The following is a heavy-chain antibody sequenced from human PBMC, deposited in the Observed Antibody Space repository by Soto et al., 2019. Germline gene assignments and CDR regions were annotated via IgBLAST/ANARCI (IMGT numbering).Heavy chain of an antibody. Sequence: QITLKESGPTLVKPTQTLTLTCTFSGFSLSTSGVGVGWIRQPPGKALEWLALIYWDDDKRYSPSLKSRLTITQHTPNNPVVRTRTNMDPVETATYYCAHVELQLWLQFGWFAPWGQGTLVTVSS. D-gene: IGHD5-18*01. CDR2: IYWDDDK. CDR3: AHVELQLWLQFGWFAP. CDR1: GFSLSTSGVG. J-gene: IGHJ5*02. V-gene: IGHV2-5*02.